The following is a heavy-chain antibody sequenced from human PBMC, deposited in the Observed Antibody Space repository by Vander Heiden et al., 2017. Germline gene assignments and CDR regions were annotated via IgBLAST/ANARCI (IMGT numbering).Heavy chain of an antibody. CDR2: ISGSGGST. J-gene: IGHJ5*02. CDR1: GFTFSSYA. Sequence: EVQLLESGGGLVQPGGSLRLSCAASGFTFSSYAMSWVRQAPGKGLEWVSAISGSGGSTYYADSVKGRFTISRDKSMNTLYLQMNSLRAEDTAVYYCANRRLPAIDPWGQGTLVTVSS. CDR3: ANRRLPAIDP. D-gene: IGHD2-2*01. V-gene: IGHV3-23*01.